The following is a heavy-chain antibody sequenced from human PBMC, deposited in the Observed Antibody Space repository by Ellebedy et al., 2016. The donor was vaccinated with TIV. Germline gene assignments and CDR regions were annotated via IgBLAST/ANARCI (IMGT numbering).Heavy chain of an antibody. D-gene: IGHD2-2*02. V-gene: IGHV5-51*01. CDR1: GYEFNRFW. J-gene: IGHJ6*02. CDR3: ARHRYRDEHNYFFYGMDL. Sequence: GESLKISCQASGYEFNRFWVSWVRQRPGKGLEWLGVIYPDDSDTRYSPPLQGQVIMSADKSTNSVYLEWTSLGAPDTAIYFCARHRYRDEHNYFFYGMDLWGRGTSVTVSS. CDR2: IYPDDSDT.